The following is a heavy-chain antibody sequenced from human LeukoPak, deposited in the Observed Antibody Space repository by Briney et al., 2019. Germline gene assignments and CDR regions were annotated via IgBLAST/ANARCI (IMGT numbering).Heavy chain of an antibody. CDR2: IKSKTDGGTT. CDR3: TRGAVAGFFDY. CDR1: GFTFSNAW. Sequence: GGSLRLSCAASGFTFSNAWMSWVRQAPGKGLEWVGRIKSKTDGGTTDYAAPVKGRFTISRDDSKNTLYLQMNSLKTGDTAVYYCTRGAVAGFFDYWGQGTLVTVSS. D-gene: IGHD6-19*01. J-gene: IGHJ4*02. V-gene: IGHV3-15*01.